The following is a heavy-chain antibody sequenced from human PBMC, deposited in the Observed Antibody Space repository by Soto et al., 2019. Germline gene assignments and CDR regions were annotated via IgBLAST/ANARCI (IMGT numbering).Heavy chain of an antibody. CDR2: IYYSGST. J-gene: IGHJ5*02. Sequence: SETLSLTCTVSGGSISSSSYYWGWIRQPPGKGLEWIGSIYYSGSTYYNPSLKSRVTISVDTSKNQFSLKLSSVTAADTAVYYCAISSWYGRGVVDPWGQGTLVTVSS. CDR1: GGSISSSSYY. D-gene: IGHD6-13*01. V-gene: IGHV4-39*01. CDR3: AISSWYGRGVVDP.